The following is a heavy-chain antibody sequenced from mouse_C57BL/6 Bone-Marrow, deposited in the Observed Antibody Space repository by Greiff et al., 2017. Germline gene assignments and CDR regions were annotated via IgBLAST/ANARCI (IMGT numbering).Heavy chain of an antibody. CDR1: GFTFSSYG. CDR2: ISSGGSYT. D-gene: IGHD1-1*01. CDR3: ANYYGSSDWYFDV. J-gene: IGHJ1*03. V-gene: IGHV5-6*01. Sequence: EVMLVESGGDLVKPGGSLKLSCAASGFTFSSYGMSWVRQTPDKRLEWVATISSGGSYTYYPDSVKGRFTISRDNATNTLYLQMSSLKSEDTAMYYCANYYGSSDWYFDVWGTGTTVTVSS.